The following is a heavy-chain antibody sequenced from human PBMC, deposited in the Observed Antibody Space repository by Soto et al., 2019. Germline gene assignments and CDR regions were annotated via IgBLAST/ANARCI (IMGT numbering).Heavy chain of an antibody. J-gene: IGHJ4*02. V-gene: IGHV3-21*06. Sequence: LRLSCAASGFTFTRYSMNWVRQAPGKGLEWVSSISSTTNYIYYGGSMKGRFTISRDNAKNSLYLEMNSLRAEDTAVYYCARESEDLTSNFDYWGQGTLVTVSS. CDR2: ISSTTNYI. CDR1: GFTFTRYS. CDR3: ARESEDLTSNFDY.